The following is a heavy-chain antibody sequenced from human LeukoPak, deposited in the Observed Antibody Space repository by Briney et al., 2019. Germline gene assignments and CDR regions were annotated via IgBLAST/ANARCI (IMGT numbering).Heavy chain of an antibody. CDR1: GFTFNNYA. D-gene: IGHD2-15*01. J-gene: IGHJ3*02. V-gene: IGHV3-30*15. CDR2: ISNDGNTK. Sequence: GGSLRLSCAASGFTFNNYAMHWVRQAPGKGLEWVGFISNDGNTKYFADSVKGRFTMSRDNFKNTLYLQMSSLGVADTAVYYCARDVHYTSSKPGWPFDIWGQGTVVSVSS. CDR3: ARDVHYTSSKPGWPFDI.